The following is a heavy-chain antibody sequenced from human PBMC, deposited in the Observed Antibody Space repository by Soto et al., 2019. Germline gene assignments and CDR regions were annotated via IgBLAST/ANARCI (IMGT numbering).Heavy chain of an antibody. CDR3: TRHPYSSGWYGNDY. Sequence: GGSLRLSCAASGFTFTSFGIHWVRQAPGKGLEWVAVVSYDGIDENYADSVKGRFSISRDNSKNTVYLQMNSLKTEDTAVYYCTRHPYSSGWYGNDYWGQGTQVTVSS. D-gene: IGHD6-19*01. CDR1: GFTFTSFG. J-gene: IGHJ4*02. CDR2: VSYDGIDE. V-gene: IGHV3-30*03.